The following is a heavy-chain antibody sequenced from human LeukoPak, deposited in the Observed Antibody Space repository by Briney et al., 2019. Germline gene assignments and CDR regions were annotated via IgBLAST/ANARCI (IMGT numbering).Heavy chain of an antibody. D-gene: IGHD3-3*01. CDR1: GGSISSYY. CDR2: IYYSGST. CDR3: ARGGYYDFWSGPRPPFDP. V-gene: IGHV4-59*01. J-gene: IGHJ5*02. Sequence: SETLSLTCTVSGGSISSYYWSWIRQPPGKGLEWIGYIYYSGSTNYNPSLKSRVTISVDTSKNQFSLKLSSVTAADTAVYYCARGGYYDFWSGPRPPFDPWGQGTLVTVSS.